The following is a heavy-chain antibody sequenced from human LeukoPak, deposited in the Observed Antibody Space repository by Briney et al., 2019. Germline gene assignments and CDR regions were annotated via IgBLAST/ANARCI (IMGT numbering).Heavy chain of an antibody. CDR1: GFTFSSYW. CDR3: ARDPGYCSGGSCYFDY. D-gene: IGHD2-15*01. CDR2: IKQEGSEK. Sequence: GGSLRLSCAASGFTFSSYWMSWVRQAPGKGLEWVANIKQEGSEKYYVDSVKGRFTISRDNAKNSLYLQMNSLSAEDTAVYYCARDPGYCSGGSCYFDYWGQGTLVTVSS. J-gene: IGHJ4*02. V-gene: IGHV3-7*01.